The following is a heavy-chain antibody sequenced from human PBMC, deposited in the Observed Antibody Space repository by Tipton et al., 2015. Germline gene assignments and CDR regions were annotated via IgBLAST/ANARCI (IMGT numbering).Heavy chain of an antibody. CDR1: GGSFSTYY. CDR2: INDSGST. CDR3: ARGMFSGSNIRSRVYFQH. V-gene: IGHV4-34*01. D-gene: IGHD1-26*01. J-gene: IGHJ1*01. Sequence: TLSLTCAVYGGSFSTYYWTWIRQPPGKGLEWIGEINDSGSTDYNPSLKSRVTISVDTSKNQFSLKLTSVTAADTAVYYCARGMFSGSNIRSRVYFQHWGQGTLVTVSS.